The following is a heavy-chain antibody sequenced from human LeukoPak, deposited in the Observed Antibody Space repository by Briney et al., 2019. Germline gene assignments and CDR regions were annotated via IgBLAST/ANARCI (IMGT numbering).Heavy chain of an antibody. CDR2: ISSSSSYI. D-gene: IGHD1-26*01. J-gene: IGHJ4*02. V-gene: IGHV3-21*03. Sequence: PGGSLRLSCAASGFTFSSYSMNWVGQAPGKGLEWVSSISSSSSYIYYADSVKGRFTISRDNAKNSLYLQMNSLKTEDTAVYHCTTDPALIVGATLTFDYWGQGTLVTVSS. CDR1: GFTFSSYS. CDR3: TTDPALIVGATLTFDY.